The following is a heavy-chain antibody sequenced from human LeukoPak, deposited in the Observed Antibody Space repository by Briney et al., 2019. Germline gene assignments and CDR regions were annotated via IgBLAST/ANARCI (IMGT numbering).Heavy chain of an antibody. J-gene: IGHJ3*02. CDR2: IYSDNT. D-gene: IGHD3-22*01. CDR1: GFTVSSNS. Sequence: PGGSLRLSCTVSGFTVSSNSMSWVRQAPGKGLEWVSFIYSDNTHYSDSVKGRFTISRDNSKNTLYLQMNSLRAEDTAVYYCARVTTPVVDDAFDIWGQGTMVTVSS. CDR3: ARVTTPVVDDAFDI. V-gene: IGHV3-53*01.